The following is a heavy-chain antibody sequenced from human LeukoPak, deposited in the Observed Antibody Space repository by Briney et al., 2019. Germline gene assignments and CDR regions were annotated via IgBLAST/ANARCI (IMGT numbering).Heavy chain of an antibody. V-gene: IGHV4-59*01. D-gene: IGHD3-22*01. CDR1: GFTFSSYG. CDR2: IYHSGST. Sequence: GSLRLSCAASGFTFSSYGMHWVRQAPGKGLEWIGYIYHSGSTNYNPSLKSRVTMSVDTSKNQFSLRLSSVTAADTAVYYCARGLHYYDSSVDYYYYMDVWGKGTTVTVSS. J-gene: IGHJ6*03. CDR3: ARGLHYYDSSVDYYYYMDV.